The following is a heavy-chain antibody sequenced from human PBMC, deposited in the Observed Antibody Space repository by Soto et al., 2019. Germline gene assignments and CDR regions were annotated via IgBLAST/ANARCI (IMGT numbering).Heavy chain of an antibody. CDR1: GYTFTSYG. CDR2: ISAYNGNT. Sequence: QVQLVQSGAEVKKPGASVKVSCKASGYTFTSYGIIWVRQAPGQGLEWMGWISAYNGNTNYAQKLQGRVTLTTDTSTSTAYMELRRQRSDDTAVYYCERGVHDYSHDYYYMDVWGKGTTVTVSS. D-gene: IGHD4-4*01. V-gene: IGHV1-18*01. CDR3: ERGVHDYSHDYYYMDV. J-gene: IGHJ6*03.